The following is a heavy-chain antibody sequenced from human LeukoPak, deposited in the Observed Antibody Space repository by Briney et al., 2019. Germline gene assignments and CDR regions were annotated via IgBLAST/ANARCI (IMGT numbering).Heavy chain of an antibody. J-gene: IGHJ4*02. Sequence: PGRSLRLSCAASGFTFDDYAMHWVRQAPGKGLAWVSGISWNSGNIGYAPSVKGRFTISRDNAKNSLYLQMNSLRAEDTALYYCAKDIGRGVSPTGKGTYYYGSAFEYYFDYWGQGTLVTVSS. CDR1: GFTFDDYA. V-gene: IGHV3-9*01. CDR2: ISWNSGNI. D-gene: IGHD3-10*01. CDR3: AKDIGRGVSPTGKGTYYYGSAFEYYFDY.